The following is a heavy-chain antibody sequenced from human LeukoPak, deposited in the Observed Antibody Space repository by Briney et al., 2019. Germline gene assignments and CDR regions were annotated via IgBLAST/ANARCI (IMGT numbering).Heavy chain of an antibody. CDR2: ISGSGGST. J-gene: IGHJ4*02. D-gene: IGHD3-22*01. V-gene: IGHV3-23*01. CDR1: GFTFSSYA. Sequence: GGSLRLSCAASGFTFSSYAMSWVRQAPGKGLEWVSGISGSGGSTYYADSVKGRFTISRDNSKNTLYLQMNSLRAEDTAVYYCVKRDYYDSSGYYYPYYFDNWGQGTLVTVSS. CDR3: VKRDYYDSSGYYYPYYFDN.